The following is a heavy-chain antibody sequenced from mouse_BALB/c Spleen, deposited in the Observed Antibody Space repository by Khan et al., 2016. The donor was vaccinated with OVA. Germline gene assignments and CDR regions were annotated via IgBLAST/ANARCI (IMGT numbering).Heavy chain of an antibody. CDR1: GFSLTSHG. CDR3: SRNREPDYFDY. J-gene: IGHJ2*01. V-gene: IGHV2-9*02. CDR2: IWAGGST. Sequence: QVQLKDSGPGLVVPSQSLSITCTVSGFSLTSHGVHWVRQPPGKGLEWLGVIWAGGSTNYNSALMSRLSISKDSSKSQVFLKMNSLQNDDTAMYYCSRNREPDYFDYWGQGTTLTVSS.